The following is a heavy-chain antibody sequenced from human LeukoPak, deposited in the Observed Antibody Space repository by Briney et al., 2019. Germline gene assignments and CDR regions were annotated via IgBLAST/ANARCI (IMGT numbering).Heavy chain of an antibody. CDR3: ARVSEVTLPRGSGYPPFNWFDP. CDR1: GYTFTSYG. CDR2: INPSGGST. Sequence: ASVKVSCKASGYTFTSYGISWVRQAPGQGLEWMGIINPSGGSTSYAQKFQGRVTMTRDTSTSTVYMELSSLRSEDTAVYYCARVSEVTLPRGSGYPPFNWFDPWGQGTLVTVSS. J-gene: IGHJ5*02. D-gene: IGHD3-3*01. V-gene: IGHV1-46*01.